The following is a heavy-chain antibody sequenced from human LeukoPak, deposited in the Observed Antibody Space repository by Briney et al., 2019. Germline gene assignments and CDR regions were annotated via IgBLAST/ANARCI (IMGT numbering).Heavy chain of an antibody. V-gene: IGHV3-7*01. CDR1: GFTFISYW. CDR3: ARDRIRVQLWLGGMDV. J-gene: IGHJ6*02. D-gene: IGHD3-22*01. CDR2: IKEDGSEK. Sequence: PGGSLRLSCAASGFTFISYWMTWVRQAPGKGLEWVANIKEDGSEKFYGDSVKGRFTISRDNANNSVYLQMNNLRAVDTAVYYCARDRIRVQLWLGGMDVWGQGTTVTVSS.